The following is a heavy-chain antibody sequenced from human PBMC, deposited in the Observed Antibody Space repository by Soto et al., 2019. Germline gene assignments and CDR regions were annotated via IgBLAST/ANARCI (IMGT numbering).Heavy chain of an antibody. J-gene: IGHJ4*02. CDR2: ISSNGGTT. V-gene: IGHV3-64*01. CDR1: GFTFNNYD. Sequence: EVQLAESGGNMVQPGGSLRLSCVASGFTFNNYDMHWVRQAPGKGLEYVSSISSNGGTTYYGNSVKGRFTISRDNSKNTLYLQMGSLRPEDMAVYYCVRRVSGNYDYWGQGILVTVSS. D-gene: IGHD1-7*01. CDR3: VRRVSGNYDY.